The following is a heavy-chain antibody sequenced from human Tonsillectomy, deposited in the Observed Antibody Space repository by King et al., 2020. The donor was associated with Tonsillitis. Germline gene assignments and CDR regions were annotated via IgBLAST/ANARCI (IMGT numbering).Heavy chain of an antibody. J-gene: IGHJ4*02. CDR1: GDSVSSSY. D-gene: IGHD3-22*01. V-gene: IGHV4-59*02. CDR3: ARTTLNRITLRVSTFDY. Sequence: QMQLQESGPGLVKPSETLSLTCSVSGDSVSSSYWSWIRQPPGKGLEWIGYISTSGSTKYNPSLKGRVTISVDTSKNAFSLKLTSVSAADTAVYYCARTTLNRITLRVSTFDYWGQGTLVTVSS. CDR2: ISTSGST.